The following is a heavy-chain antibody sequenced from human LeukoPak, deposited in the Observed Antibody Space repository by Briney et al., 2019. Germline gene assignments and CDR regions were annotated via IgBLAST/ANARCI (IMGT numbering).Heavy chain of an antibody. CDR1: GFTVSSNY. CDR3: ASLYCSSTSCYTLGDYYFDY. Sequence: PGGSLRLSCAASGFTVSSNYMSWVRQAPGKGLEWVSVIYSGGSTYYADSVKGRFTISRDNSKNTLYLQMNSLRAEDTAVYYCASLYCSSTSCYTLGDYYFDYWGQGTLVTVSS. D-gene: IGHD2-2*02. CDR2: IYSGGST. J-gene: IGHJ4*02. V-gene: IGHV3-53*01.